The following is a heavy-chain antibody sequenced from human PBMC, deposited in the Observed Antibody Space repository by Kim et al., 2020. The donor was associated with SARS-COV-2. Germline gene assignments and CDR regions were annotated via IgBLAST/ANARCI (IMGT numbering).Heavy chain of an antibody. J-gene: IGHJ5*02. V-gene: IGHV6-1*01. CDR3: ARDPALELPLHKNNWFDP. D-gene: IGHD1-7*01. Sequence: SQTLSLTCAISGDSVSSNSAAWNWIRQSPSRGLEWLGRTYYRSKWYNDYAVSVKSRITINPDTSKNQFSLQLNSVTPEDTAVYYCARDPALELPLHKNNWFDPWGQGTLVTVSS. CDR2: TYYRSKWYN. CDR1: GDSVSSNSAA.